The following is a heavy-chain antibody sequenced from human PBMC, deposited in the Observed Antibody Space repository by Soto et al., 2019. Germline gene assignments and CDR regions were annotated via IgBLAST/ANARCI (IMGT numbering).Heavy chain of an antibody. Sequence: GGSLRLSCAASGFTFKNFAMSWVRQAPGKGLEWVSIISPSGDQTYYADSVKGRFTISRDNSKSTLFLQMISLRVDDTAIYYCAGQVWFGELTAPTYFDHWDQGTLVTVSS. V-gene: IGHV3-23*01. CDR1: GFTFKNFA. CDR3: AGQVWFGELTAPTYFDH. D-gene: IGHD3-10*01. J-gene: IGHJ4*02. CDR2: ISPSGDQT.